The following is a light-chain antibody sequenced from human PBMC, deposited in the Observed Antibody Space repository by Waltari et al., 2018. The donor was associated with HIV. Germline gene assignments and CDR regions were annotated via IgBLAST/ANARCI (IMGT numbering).Light chain of an antibody. V-gene: IGLV2-11*01. Sequence: QSVLTQPRSVSGSPGQSVTIPCTGPSSDVGGYTHVSWYQQHPGKAPKLMMYDVSKWPSGVPNRFSGSKSGNTASLTISGLQTEDEADYYCCSRAGGFTWVFGGGTKVTVL. J-gene: IGLJ3*02. CDR1: SSDVGGYTH. CDR3: CSRAGGFTWV. CDR2: DVS.